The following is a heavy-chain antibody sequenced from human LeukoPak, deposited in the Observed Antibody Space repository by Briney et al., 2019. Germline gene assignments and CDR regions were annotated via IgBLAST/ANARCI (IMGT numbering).Heavy chain of an antibody. CDR1: GGSISSTSYY. Sequence: SETLSLTCTVSGGSISSTSYYWSWIRQPAGKGLEWIGRIYTSGSTNYNPSLKSRVTISVDTSKNQFSLKLSSVTAADTAVYYCARVNRDSSSSTSKSYYFDYWGQGTLVTVSS. CDR3: ARVNRDSSSSTSKSYYFDY. V-gene: IGHV4-61*02. CDR2: IYTSGST. J-gene: IGHJ4*02. D-gene: IGHD6-6*01.